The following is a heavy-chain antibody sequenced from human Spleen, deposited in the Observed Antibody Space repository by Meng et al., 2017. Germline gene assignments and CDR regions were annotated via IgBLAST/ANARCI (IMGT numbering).Heavy chain of an antibody. CDR2: INHSGST. CDR1: GGSFSGYC. J-gene: IGHJ6*02. V-gene: IGHV4-34*01. D-gene: IGHD5-18*01. CDR3: ANARERGYSYLVRYSYYYGMDV. Sequence: SETLSLTCAVYGGSFSGYCWSWIRQPPGKGLEWIGEINHSGSTNYNPSLKSRVTISVDTSKNQFSLKLSSVTAADTAVYYCANARERGYSYLVRYSYYYGMDVWGQGTTVTVSS.